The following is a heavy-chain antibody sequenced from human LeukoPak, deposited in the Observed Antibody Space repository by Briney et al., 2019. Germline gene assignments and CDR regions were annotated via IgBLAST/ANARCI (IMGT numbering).Heavy chain of an antibody. D-gene: IGHD1-26*01. V-gene: IGHV3-30*02. CDR2: IRHDGSNK. CDR1: GFTFNSYS. CDR3: AKGDTTWELPHDY. Sequence: PGRSLRLSCAASGFTFNSYSMHWVRQAPGKGLEWVAFIRHDGSNKYYADSVKGRFTISRDNSKNTLYLQMNSLRAEDTAVYYCAKGDTTWELPHDYWGQGTLVTVSS. J-gene: IGHJ4*02.